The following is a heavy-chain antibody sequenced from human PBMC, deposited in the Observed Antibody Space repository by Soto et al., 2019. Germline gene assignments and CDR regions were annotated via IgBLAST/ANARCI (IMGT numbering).Heavy chain of an antibody. CDR2: IYYSGST. J-gene: IGHJ4*02. D-gene: IGHD2-2*02. CDR1: GGSISSSSYY. V-gene: IGHV4-39*01. CDR3: ARPLDIYGDFDY. Sequence: QLQLQESGPGLVKPSETLSLTCTVSGGSISSSSYYWGWIRQPPGQGLEWIGSIYYSGSTYYNPSLKSRVTISVDTSKNQFSLNLSSVTAADTAGYYCARPLDIYGDFDYWGQGTLVTVSS.